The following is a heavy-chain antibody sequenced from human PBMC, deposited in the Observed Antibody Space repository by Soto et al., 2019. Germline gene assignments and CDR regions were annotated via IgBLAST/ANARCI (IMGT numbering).Heavy chain of an antibody. V-gene: IGHV3-30*03. J-gene: IGHJ4*02. CDR1: GFIFSDFA. D-gene: IGHD3-16*01. Sequence: QVQLVESGGGVVQPGRSLSLSCAAPGFIFSDFAMYWVRQAPGKGLEWVAVISNDGSYKYYLDSVKGRFSISRDHSKNTLDLQMSSLRPDDTAFYFCARVGSGGGGDYWGQGTLVTVSS. CDR3: ARVGSGGGGDY. CDR2: ISNDGSYK.